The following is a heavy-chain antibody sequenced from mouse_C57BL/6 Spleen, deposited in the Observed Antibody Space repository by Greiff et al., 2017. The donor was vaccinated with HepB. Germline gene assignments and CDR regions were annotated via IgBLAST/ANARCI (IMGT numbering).Heavy chain of an antibody. V-gene: IGHV1-69*01. J-gene: IGHJ1*03. D-gene: IGHD4-1*01. Sequence: QVQLQQPGAELVMPGASVKLSCKASGYTFTSYWMHWVKQRPGQGLEWIGEIDPSDSYTNYNQKFKGKSTLTVDKSSSTAYMQLSSLTSEDSAVYDCARRTGTNWYFDVWGTGTTVTVSS. CDR1: GYTFTSYW. CDR3: ARRTGTNWYFDV. CDR2: IDPSDSYT.